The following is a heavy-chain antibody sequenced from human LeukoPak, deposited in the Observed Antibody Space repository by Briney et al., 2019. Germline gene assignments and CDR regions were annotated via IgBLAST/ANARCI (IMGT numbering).Heavy chain of an antibody. CDR1: GGTFSSSA. J-gene: IGHJ4*02. V-gene: IGHV1-69*13. CDR3: AAPRTISGRGEFDY. CDR2: IIPIFGTA. D-gene: IGHD3-10*01. Sequence: SVKVSCKASGGTFSSSAISWVRQAPGQGLEWMGGIIPIFGTANYAQKFQGRVTITADESTSTAYMELSSLRSEDTAVYYCAAPRTISGRGEFDYWGQGTLVTVSS.